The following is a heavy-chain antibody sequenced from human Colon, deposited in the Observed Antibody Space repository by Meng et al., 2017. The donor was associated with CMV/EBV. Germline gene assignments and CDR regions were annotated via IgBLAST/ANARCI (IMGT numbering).Heavy chain of an antibody. CDR3: AGRHGVSSYYFDN. Sequence: SETLSLTCAVSPYLITPDYYWGWIRQSPGKGLEWLASIYQSGSTYYNPSLKSRVTISVDRSKNQFSLKLTSVTAADTALYYCAGRHGVSSYYFDNWGHGTLVTVSS. J-gene: IGHJ4*01. CDR2: IYQSGST. D-gene: IGHD3-3*01. V-gene: IGHV4-38-2*01. CDR1: PYLITPDYY.